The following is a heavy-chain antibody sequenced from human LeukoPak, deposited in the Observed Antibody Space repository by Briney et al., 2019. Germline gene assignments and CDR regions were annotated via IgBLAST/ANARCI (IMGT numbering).Heavy chain of an antibody. V-gene: IGHV1-8*02. CDR2: MNPNSGNT. CDR3: ARGFILWFGDTPYFDY. D-gene: IGHD3-10*01. Sequence: ASVKVSCKASGYTFTSYGISWVRQAPGQGLEWMGWMNPNSGNTGYAQKFQGRVTMTRNTSISTAYMELSSLRSEDTAVYYCARGFILWFGDTPYFDYWGQGTLVTVSS. J-gene: IGHJ4*02. CDR1: GYTFTSYG.